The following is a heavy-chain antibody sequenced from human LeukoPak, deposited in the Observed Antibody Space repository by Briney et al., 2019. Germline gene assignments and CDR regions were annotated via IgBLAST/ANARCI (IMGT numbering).Heavy chain of an antibody. CDR3: ARIQCVGACQWVGGVLDV. J-gene: IGHJ6*02. CDR2: ISSSSSYI. D-gene: IGHD6-19*01. Sequence: GGSLRLSCAASGFTFSSYWMNWVRQAPGKGLEWVSSISSSSSYINYADSVKGRFTISRDNAKNSLYLQMNSLRDEDTAVYYCARIQCVGACQWVGGVLDVWGQGTTVTVSS. V-gene: IGHV3-21*01. CDR1: GFTFSSYW.